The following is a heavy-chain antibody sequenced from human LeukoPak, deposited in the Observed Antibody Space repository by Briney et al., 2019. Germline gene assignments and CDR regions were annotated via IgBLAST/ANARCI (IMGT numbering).Heavy chain of an antibody. V-gene: IGHV3-53*01. CDR3: ARDGFSSSWGLAY. J-gene: IGHJ4*02. Sequence: GSLRLSCAASGFTFSSNYMSWVRQAPGKGLEWVSVIYSGGSTYYADSVKGRFTISRDNSKNTLYLQMNSLRVEDTAVYYCARDGFSSSWGLAYWGQGTLVTVSS. CDR1: GFTFSSNY. D-gene: IGHD6-13*01. CDR2: IYSGGST.